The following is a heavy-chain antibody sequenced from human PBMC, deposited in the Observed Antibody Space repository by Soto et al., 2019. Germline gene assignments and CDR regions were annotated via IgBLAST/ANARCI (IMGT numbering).Heavy chain of an antibody. CDR3: AKEGSGAFWKAFQN. V-gene: IGHV3-33*06. D-gene: IGHD3-3*01. CDR2: IVHDGSKK. Sequence: PGGSLRLSCSASRFTFGTYAMHWVRQAPGKGLECVAAIVHDGSKKNYAASVKGRFTISRDNSKNTVSLQMNSLRAEDTAVYFCAKEGSGAFWKAFQNWGQGTLVTVSS. CDR1: RFTFGTYA. J-gene: IGHJ1*01.